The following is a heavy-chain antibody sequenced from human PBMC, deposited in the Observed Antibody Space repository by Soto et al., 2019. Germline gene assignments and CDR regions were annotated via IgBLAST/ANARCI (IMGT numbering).Heavy chain of an antibody. CDR1: GYTFTNFD. J-gene: IGHJ5*01. CDR2: MSPNSENK. Sequence: ASVRVSCKTSGYTFTNFDVNWVRQAAGQGLEWMGWMSPNSENKGYAQKFQGRVSMTRDTSITTAYMELSSLRSEDTAVYYCARRFGISWNTGGYNWFDFWGQGTLVNVSS. D-gene: IGHD6-13*01. CDR3: ARRFGISWNTGGYNWFDF. V-gene: IGHV1-8*01.